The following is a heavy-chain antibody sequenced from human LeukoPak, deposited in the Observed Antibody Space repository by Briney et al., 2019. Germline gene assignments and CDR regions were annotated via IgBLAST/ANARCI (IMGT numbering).Heavy chain of an antibody. D-gene: IGHD2-2*01. J-gene: IGHJ4*02. CDR3: ARCSPGGSSNFYAVLQY. Sequence: GASVKVSCKASGGTFSSYAVSWVRLTPGQGLEWLGGIIPVFGTTTYAQKFQAKVTMTADKSTNTAYLEISSLTSDDTAVYYCARCSPGGSSNFYAVLQYWGQGTQVTVST. CDR2: IIPVFGTT. CDR1: GGTFSSYA. V-gene: IGHV1-69*06.